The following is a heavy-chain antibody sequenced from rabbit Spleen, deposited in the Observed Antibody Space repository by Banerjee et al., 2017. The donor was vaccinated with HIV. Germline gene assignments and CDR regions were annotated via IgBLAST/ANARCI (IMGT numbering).Heavy chain of an antibody. CDR2: IDGGSSDST. J-gene: IGHJ4*01. CDR3: ARGSATMTLVITGYYLSL. D-gene: IGHD2-1*01. Sequence: QSLEESGGDLVQPEGSLTLTCTASGFSFSSSHHMCWVRQAPGKGLEWITCIDGGSSDSTDYAKWAKGRFTVSKTSSTTVTLQMTSLTAADTATYFCARGSATMTLVITGYYLSLWGQGTLVTVS. CDR1: GFSFSSSHH. V-gene: IGHV1S40*01.